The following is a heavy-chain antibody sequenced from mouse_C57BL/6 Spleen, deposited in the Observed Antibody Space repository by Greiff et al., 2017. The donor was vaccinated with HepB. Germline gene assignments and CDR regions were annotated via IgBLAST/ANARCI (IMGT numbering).Heavy chain of an antibody. Sequence: QVQLQQPGAELVKPGASVKLSCKASGYTFTSYWMHWVKQRPGQGLEWIGMIHPNSGSTNYNEKFKSKATLTVGKSSSTAYMQLSSLTSEDSAVYYCARTIPVPDYYGSSHWYFDVWGTGTTVTVSS. CDR2: IHPNSGST. V-gene: IGHV1-64*01. D-gene: IGHD1-1*01. CDR1: GYTFTSYW. CDR3: ARTIPVPDYYGSSHWYFDV. J-gene: IGHJ1*03.